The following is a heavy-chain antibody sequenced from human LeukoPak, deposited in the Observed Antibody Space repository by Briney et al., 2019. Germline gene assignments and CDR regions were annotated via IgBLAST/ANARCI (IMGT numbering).Heavy chain of an antibody. D-gene: IGHD6-6*01. CDR1: GYTFTGYY. CDR2: INTNTGNP. CDR3: AREGVGIAARRLQEPYYYYYYMDV. J-gene: IGHJ6*03. V-gene: IGHV7-4-1*02. Sequence: ASVKVSCKASGYTFTGYYMHWVRQAPGQGLEWMGWINTNTGNPTYAQGFTGRFVFSLDTSVSTAYLQISSLKAEDTAVYYCAREGVGIAARRLQEPYYYYYYMDVWGKGTTVTVSS.